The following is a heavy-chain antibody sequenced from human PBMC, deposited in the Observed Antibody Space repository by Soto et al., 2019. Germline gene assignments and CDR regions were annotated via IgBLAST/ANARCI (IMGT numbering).Heavy chain of an antibody. CDR1: GYTFTSYG. Sequence: QVRLVQSGAEVKKPGASVKVSCKASGYTFTSYGISWVRQAPGQGLEWMGWISVSNGNTNYAQKFQGRVTLTTDTSTSTAYVELRSLRSDDTAGYYCARPATYSSSWTYDYWGQGALVTGSS. CDR2: ISVSNGNT. J-gene: IGHJ4*02. V-gene: IGHV1-18*01. CDR3: ARPATYSSSWTYDY. D-gene: IGHD6-13*01.